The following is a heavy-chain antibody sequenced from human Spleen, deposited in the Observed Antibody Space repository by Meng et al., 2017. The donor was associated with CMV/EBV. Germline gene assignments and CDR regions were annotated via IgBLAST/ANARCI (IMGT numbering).Heavy chain of an antibody. J-gene: IGHJ3*02. V-gene: IGHV3-13*01. CDR1: GFTFSSYG. CDR3: ARGSSWFGESADAFDI. Sequence: GGSLRLSCAASGFTFSSYGMHWVRQAPGKGLEWVSTIDNDGDTYYSGSVKGRFTISREDVKNSLYLQMNSLRAGDTAVYYCARGSSWFGESADAFDIWGQGTMVTVSS. D-gene: IGHD3-10*01. CDR2: IDNDGDT.